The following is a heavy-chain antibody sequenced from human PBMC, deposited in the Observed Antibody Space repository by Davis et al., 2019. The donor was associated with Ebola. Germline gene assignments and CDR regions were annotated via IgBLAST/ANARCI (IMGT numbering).Heavy chain of an antibody. J-gene: IGHJ5*02. D-gene: IGHD2-21*01. CDR2: ISYDGSNK. Sequence: GGSLRLSCAASGFTFSSYAMHWVRQAPGKGLEWVAVISYDGSNKYYADSVKGRFTISRDNSKNTLYLQMNSLRAEDTAVYYCARDVADASGNWFDPWGPGTLVTVSS. V-gene: IGHV3-30*04. CDR3: ARDVADASGNWFDP. CDR1: GFTFSSYA.